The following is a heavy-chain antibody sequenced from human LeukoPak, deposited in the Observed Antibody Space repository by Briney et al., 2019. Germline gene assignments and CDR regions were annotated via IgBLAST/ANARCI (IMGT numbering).Heavy chain of an antibody. CDR3: ARAPGYSYNWFDP. CDR1: GYTFTSYD. V-gene: IGHV1-8*01. Sequence: PGASVKVSCMASGYTFTSYDIIWVRQATGQGLEWMGWMIPNSGNTGYAQKFQGRVTMTRNTSISTAYMELSSLRSEDTAVYYCARAPGYSYNWFDPWGQGTLVTVSS. CDR2: MIPNSGNT. J-gene: IGHJ5*02. D-gene: IGHD6-13*01.